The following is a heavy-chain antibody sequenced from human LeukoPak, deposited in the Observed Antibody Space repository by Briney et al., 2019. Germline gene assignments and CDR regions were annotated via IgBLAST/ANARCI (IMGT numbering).Heavy chain of an antibody. J-gene: IGHJ6*03. CDR3: AGKGGDYYYYYMDV. CDR1: GFTFSSYG. D-gene: IGHD3-16*01. V-gene: IGHV3-23*01. CDR2: ISGSGGST. Sequence: GGTLRLSCAASGFTFSSYGMSWVRQAPGKGLEWVSAISGSGGSTYYADSVKGRFTISRDNSKNTLYLQMNSLRAEDTAVYYCAGKGGDYYYYYMDVWGKGTTVTISS.